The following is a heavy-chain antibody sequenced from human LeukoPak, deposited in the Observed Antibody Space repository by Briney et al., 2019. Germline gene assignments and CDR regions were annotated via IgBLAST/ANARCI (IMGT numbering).Heavy chain of an antibody. CDR3: ARDPGYESWSPFWGGMDV. CDR1: GFTFSSSW. J-gene: IGHJ6*04. Sequence: GGSLRLSCAASGFTFSSSWMHWVRQAPGKGLVWVSRITRDESSTTYADSVKGRFTTSRDNAKNKLYLQMDSLRDDDTAVYYCARDPGYESWSPFWGGMDVWGNGTTVIVSS. D-gene: IGHD3-16*01. CDR2: ITRDESST. V-gene: IGHV3-74*01.